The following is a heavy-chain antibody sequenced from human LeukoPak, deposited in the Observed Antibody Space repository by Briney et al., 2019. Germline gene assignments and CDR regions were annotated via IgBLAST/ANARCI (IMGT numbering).Heavy chain of an antibody. D-gene: IGHD2/OR15-2a*01. Sequence: PGGSLRLSCAASGFTFSSYGMHWVRQAPGKGLGWVALIWYDGSNKYYTDSVKGRLTISRDNSKNTLYLQMNSLRAEDTAVYYCAREGPRGNSQFDYWGQGTLVIVSS. CDR3: AREGPRGNSQFDY. CDR1: GFTFSSYG. J-gene: IGHJ4*02. CDR2: IWYDGSNK. V-gene: IGHV3-33*01.